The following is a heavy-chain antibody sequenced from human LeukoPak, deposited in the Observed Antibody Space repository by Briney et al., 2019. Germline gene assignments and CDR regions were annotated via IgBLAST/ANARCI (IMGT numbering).Heavy chain of an antibody. V-gene: IGHV3-49*04. CDR2: IRSKAYGGTT. D-gene: IGHD6-19*01. CDR3: TRVGHSSGWYNWFDP. CDR1: GFTFGDYG. J-gene: IGHJ5*02. Sequence: GGSLRLSCTASGFTFGDYGMNWVRQAPGKGLEWVGFIRSKAYGGTTEYAASVKGRFTISRDDSKTIAYLQMNSLKTEDTAVYFCTRVGHSSGWYNWFDPWGQGTLVAASS.